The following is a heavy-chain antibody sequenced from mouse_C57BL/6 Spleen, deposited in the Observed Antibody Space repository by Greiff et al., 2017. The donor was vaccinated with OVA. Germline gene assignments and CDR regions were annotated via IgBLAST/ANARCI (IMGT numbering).Heavy chain of an antibody. Sequence: EVKLMESGGGLVKPGGSLKLSCAASGFTFSSYTMSWVRQTPEKRLEWVATISGGGGNTYYPDSVKGRFTISRDNAKNTLYLQMSSLRSEDTALYYCARRGWDGAMDYWGQGTSVTVSS. D-gene: IGHD4-1*01. CDR1: GFTFSSYT. CDR2: ISGGGGNT. V-gene: IGHV5-9*01. CDR3: ARRGWDGAMDY. J-gene: IGHJ4*01.